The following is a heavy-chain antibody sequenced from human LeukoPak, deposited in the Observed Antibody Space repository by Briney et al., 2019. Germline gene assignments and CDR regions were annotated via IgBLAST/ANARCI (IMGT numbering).Heavy chain of an antibody. D-gene: IGHD6-13*01. J-gene: IGHJ4*02. V-gene: IGHV4-31*03. CDR3: ARLGPAAGTSFDY. CDR2: IYYSGST. CDR1: GGSLSSGGYY. Sequence: SETLSLTCTVSGGSLSSGGYYWSWIRQHPGKGLEWIGYIYYSGSTYYNPSLKSRVTMSVDTSKNQFSLKLSSVTAADTAVYYCARLGPAAGTSFDYWGQGTLVTVSS.